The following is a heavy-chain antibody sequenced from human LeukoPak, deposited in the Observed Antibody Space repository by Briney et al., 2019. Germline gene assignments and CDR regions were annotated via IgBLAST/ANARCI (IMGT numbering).Heavy chain of an antibody. Sequence: SETLSLTCTVSGGSISSYYWSWIRQPPGKRLEWIGYIYYSGTTYYNPSLKSRVTISVDTSKNQFSLKLSSVTAADTAVYYCARTTGYSQIVWGQGTMVTVSS. J-gene: IGHJ3*01. D-gene: IGHD6-13*01. CDR1: GGSISSYY. CDR3: ARTTGYSQIV. CDR2: IYYSGTT. V-gene: IGHV4-59*08.